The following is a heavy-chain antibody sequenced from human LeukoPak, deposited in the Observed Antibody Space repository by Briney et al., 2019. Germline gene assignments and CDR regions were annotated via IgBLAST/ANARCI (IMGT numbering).Heavy chain of an antibody. CDR3: ARDRLRLRYFDWSYGMDV. CDR2: IYYSGST. V-gene: IGHV4-61*08. J-gene: IGHJ6*02. CDR1: GGSISSGGYY. D-gene: IGHD3-9*01. Sequence: KPSETLSLTCAVSGGSISSGGYYWSWIRQPPGKGLEWIGYIYYSGSTNYNPSLKSRVTISVDTSKNQFSLKLSSVTAADTAVYYCARDRLRLRYFDWSYGMDVWGQGTTVTVSS.